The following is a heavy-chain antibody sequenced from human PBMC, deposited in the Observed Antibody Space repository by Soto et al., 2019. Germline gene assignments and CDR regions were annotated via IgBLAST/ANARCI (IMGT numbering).Heavy chain of an antibody. CDR2: IYHSGST. CDR3: ARAGQLERQAYYYYGMDV. Sequence: QVQLQESGPGLVKPSGTLSLTCAVSGGSISSSNWWSWVRQPPGKGLEWIGEIYHSGSTNYNPSLKRRVTISVDKSKNQFSLKLSSVTAADTAVYYCARAGQLERQAYYYYGMDVWGQGTTVTVSS. J-gene: IGHJ6*02. D-gene: IGHD1-1*01. V-gene: IGHV4-4*02. CDR1: GGSISSSNW.